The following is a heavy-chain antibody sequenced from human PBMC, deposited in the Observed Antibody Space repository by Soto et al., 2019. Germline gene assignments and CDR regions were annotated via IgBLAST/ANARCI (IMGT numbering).Heavy chain of an antibody. Sequence: SETLSLTCTVSGGSISSYYWSWIRQPPGKGLEWIGYIYYSGSTYYNPSLKSRVTISVDTSKNQFSLKLSSVTAADTAVYYCARDADTAMVTGYYYGTDVWGQGTTVTVSS. D-gene: IGHD5-18*01. CDR1: GGSISSYY. V-gene: IGHV4-59*12. CDR2: IYYSGST. CDR3: ARDADTAMVTGYYYGTDV. J-gene: IGHJ6*02.